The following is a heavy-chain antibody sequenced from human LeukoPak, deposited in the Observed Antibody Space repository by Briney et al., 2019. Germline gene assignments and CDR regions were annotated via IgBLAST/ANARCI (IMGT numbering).Heavy chain of an antibody. V-gene: IGHV3-48*04. D-gene: IGHD3-16*01. CDR3: ARDPTTNYDYVWVTWDY. CDR2: ISSSSSTI. J-gene: IGHJ4*02. Sequence: GGSLRLSCATSGFTFSSYSMNWVRQAPGKGLEWVSYISSSSSTIYYADSVKGRFTISRDNAKNSLCLQMNSLRAEDTAVYYCARDPTTNYDYVWVTWDYWGQGTLVTVSS. CDR1: GFTFSSYS.